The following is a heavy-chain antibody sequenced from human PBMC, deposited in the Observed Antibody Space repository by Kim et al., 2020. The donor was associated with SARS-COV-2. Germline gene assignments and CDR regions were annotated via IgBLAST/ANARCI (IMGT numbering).Heavy chain of an antibody. CDR3: ARDDPITMVRGVIMKKYYFDY. CDR2: IYYSGST. D-gene: IGHD3-10*01. J-gene: IGHJ4*02. CDR1: GGSISSSSYY. V-gene: IGHV4-39*07. Sequence: SETLSLTCTVSGGSISSSSYYWGWIRQPPGKGLEWIGSIYYSGSTYYNPSLKSRVTISVDTSKNQFSLKLSSVTAADTAVDYCARDDPITMVRGVIMKKYYFDYWGQGTLVTVSS.